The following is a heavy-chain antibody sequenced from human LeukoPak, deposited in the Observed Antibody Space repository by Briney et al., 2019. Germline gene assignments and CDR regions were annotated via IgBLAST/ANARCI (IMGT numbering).Heavy chain of an antibody. CDR1: GYSISSGYY. J-gene: IGHJ4*02. CDR3: ASGLTIFGVVAFDY. V-gene: IGHV4-38-2*02. D-gene: IGHD3-3*01. CDR2: IYHSGST. Sequence: PSETLSLTCTVSGYSISSGYYWGWIRQPPGKGLEWIGSIYHSGSTYYNPSLKSRVTISVDTSKNQFSLKLSSVTAADTAVYYCASGLTIFGVVAFDYWGQGTLVTVSS.